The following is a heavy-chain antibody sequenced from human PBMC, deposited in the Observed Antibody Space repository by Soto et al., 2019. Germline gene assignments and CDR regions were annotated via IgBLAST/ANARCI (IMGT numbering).Heavy chain of an antibody. CDR3: ARGWKGYY. J-gene: IGHJ4*02. D-gene: IGHD1-1*01. CDR2: ISAHNGNT. Sequence: QVHLVQSGAEVKKPGASVKVSCKGSGYTFTSYGITWVRQAPGQGIEWRGWISAHNGNTGYAQKLQGRVTVTRDTATGPAYMELRGLRAGGMAVYYGARGWKGYYWGQGARVTVSP. V-gene: IGHV1-18*03. CDR1: GYTFTSYG.